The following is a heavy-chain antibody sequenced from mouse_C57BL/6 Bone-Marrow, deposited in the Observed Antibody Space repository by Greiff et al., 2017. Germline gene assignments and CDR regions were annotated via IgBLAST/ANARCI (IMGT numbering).Heavy chain of an antibody. D-gene: IGHD2-5*01. J-gene: IGHJ4*01. Sequence: VQLQQSGPVLVKPGASVKMSCKASGYTFTDYYMNWVQQSHGKSLEWIGVINPYNGGTSYNQKFKGKATLTVDKSSSTAYMELNSLTSEDSAVYYCSYSNYAMDYWGQGTSVTVSS. CDR2: INPYNGGT. CDR3: SYSNYAMDY. V-gene: IGHV1-19*01. CDR1: GYTFTDYY.